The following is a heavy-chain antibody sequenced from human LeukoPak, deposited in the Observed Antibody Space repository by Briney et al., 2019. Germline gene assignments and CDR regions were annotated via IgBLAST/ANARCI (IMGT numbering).Heavy chain of an antibody. Sequence: GGSLRLSCAASGFTFSNAWMSWVRQAPGKGLEWVGRITSKTDGGTTDYAAPVKGRFTISRDDSKNTLYLQMNSLKTEDTAVYYCTTDRYRRDYWGQGTLVTVSS. J-gene: IGHJ4*02. CDR2: ITSKTDGGTT. CDR1: GFTFSNAW. CDR3: TTDRYRRDY. V-gene: IGHV3-15*01. D-gene: IGHD1-26*01.